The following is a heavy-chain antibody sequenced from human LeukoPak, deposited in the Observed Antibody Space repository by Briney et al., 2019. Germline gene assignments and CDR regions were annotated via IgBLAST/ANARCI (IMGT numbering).Heavy chain of an antibody. CDR2: ISSSSSTI. V-gene: IGHV3-48*01. J-gene: IGHJ4*02. D-gene: IGHD2-2*01. CDR1: GFIFSTYS. Sequence: PSGGSLRLSCAASGFIFSTYSINWVRQAPGKGLEWVSYISSSSSTIYYADSVKGRFTISRDNSKNTLYLQMNSLRAEDTAVYYCANMTPYCSSTSCSRDYWGQGTLVTVSS. CDR3: ANMTPYCSSTSCSRDY.